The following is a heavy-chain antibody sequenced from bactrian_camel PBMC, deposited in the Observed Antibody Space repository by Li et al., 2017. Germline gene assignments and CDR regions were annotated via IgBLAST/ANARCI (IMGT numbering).Heavy chain of an antibody. Sequence: HVQLVESGGGSVQAGGSLRLSCRISGAPLDDFDMHWYRQDDGNECQLVSSISSDGKTSYSDSVKGRFTISQDNARNTIHLQMDNLKPEDTAMYTCAAKWLGYGCMAAASNDLIASRGQGTQVTVS. V-gene: IGHV3S55*01. CDR2: ISSDGKT. D-gene: IGHD5*01. CDR1: GAPLDDFD. CDR3: AAKWLGYGCMAAASNDLIAS. J-gene: IGHJ4*01.